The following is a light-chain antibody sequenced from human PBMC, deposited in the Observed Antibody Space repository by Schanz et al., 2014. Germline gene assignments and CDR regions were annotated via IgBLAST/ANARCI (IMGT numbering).Light chain of an antibody. V-gene: IGLV1-40*01. J-gene: IGLJ2*01. CDR1: SSNIGAGFD. CDR2: RNG. Sequence: QSVLTQPPSVSGAPGQRVTISCTGSSSNIGAGFDVHWYQQLPGTVPRVLIYRNGIRPLGVPDRFSGSKSDNTASLTVSGLQAEDEADYYCSSYTSSVVFGGGTKLTVL. CDR3: SSYTSSVV.